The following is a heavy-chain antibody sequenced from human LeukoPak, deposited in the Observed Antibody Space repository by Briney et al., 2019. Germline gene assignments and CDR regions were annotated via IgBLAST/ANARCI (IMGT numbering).Heavy chain of an antibody. CDR2: INSDGSST. CDR3: ARGLKRLRFLEWLPDINFDY. Sequence: GRSLRLSCAASGFTFSSYWMHWVRQAPGKGLVWVSRINSDGSSTSYADSVKGRFTISRDNAKNTLYLQMNSLRAEDTAVYYCARGLKRLRFLEWLPDINFDYWGQGTLVTVSS. D-gene: IGHD3-3*01. J-gene: IGHJ4*02. CDR1: GFTFSSYW. V-gene: IGHV3-74*01.